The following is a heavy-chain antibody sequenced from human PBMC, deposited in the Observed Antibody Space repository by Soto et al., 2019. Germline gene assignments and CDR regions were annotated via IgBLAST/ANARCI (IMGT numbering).Heavy chain of an antibody. J-gene: IGHJ3*02. D-gene: IGHD5-12*01. CDR3: AIIVATITSGDAFDI. Sequence: PGESLKISCKGSGYSFTSYWIGWVRQMPGKGLEWMGIIYPGDSDTRYSPSFQGQVTISADKSISTAYLRWSSLKASDTAMYYCAIIVATITSGDAFDIWGQGTMVTVSS. CDR1: GYSFTSYW. V-gene: IGHV5-51*01. CDR2: IYPGDSDT.